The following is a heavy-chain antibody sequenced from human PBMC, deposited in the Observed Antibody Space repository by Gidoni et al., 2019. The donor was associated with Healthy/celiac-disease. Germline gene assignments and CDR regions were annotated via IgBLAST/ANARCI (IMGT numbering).Heavy chain of an antibody. Sequence: QITLKESGPTLVKPTQTLTLTCTFSGFSLSTSGVGVGWIRQPPGKALEWLALIYWDDDKHYSPSLKSRLTINKDTSKNQVVLTMTNMDHVDTATDYCAHRDRSGSYLRFDYWGQGTLVTVSS. D-gene: IGHD1-26*01. V-gene: IGHV2-5*02. CDR1: GFSLSTSGVG. J-gene: IGHJ4*02. CDR3: AHRDRSGSYLRFDY. CDR2: IYWDDDK.